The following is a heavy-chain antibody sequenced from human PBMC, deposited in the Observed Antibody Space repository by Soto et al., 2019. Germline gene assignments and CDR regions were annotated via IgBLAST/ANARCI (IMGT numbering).Heavy chain of an antibody. Sequence: QVQLVESGGGVVQPGGSLRLSCAASGFTLSRHGMQWVRQAPGKGLEWVAVVSYDGGTKYYADSVKGRFTNSRDNSKSTLYLQMNSLRAEDTAVYYCVKEFGVAGSSYESFFDYWGQGTLVTGSS. V-gene: IGHV3-30*18. CDR3: VKEFGVAGSSYESFFDY. D-gene: IGHD5-18*01. CDR2: VSYDGGTK. J-gene: IGHJ4*02. CDR1: GFTLSRHG.